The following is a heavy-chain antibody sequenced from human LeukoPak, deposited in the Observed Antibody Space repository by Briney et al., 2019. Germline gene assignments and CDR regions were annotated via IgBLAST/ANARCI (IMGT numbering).Heavy chain of an antibody. CDR2: IIPIFGTA. CDR3: ATATFYDILTGYPFDY. J-gene: IGHJ4*02. D-gene: IGHD3-9*01. V-gene: IGHV1-69*05. CDR1: GGTFSSYA. Sequence: SVKVSCKASGGTFSSYAISWVRQAPEQGLEWMGRIIPIFGTANYAQKFQGRVTITTDESTSTAYMELSSLRSEDTAVYYCATATFYDILTGYPFDYWGQGTLVTVSS.